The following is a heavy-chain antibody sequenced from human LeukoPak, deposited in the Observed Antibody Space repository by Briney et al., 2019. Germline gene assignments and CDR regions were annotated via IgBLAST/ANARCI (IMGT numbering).Heavy chain of an antibody. Sequence: GGSLRLSCAASGFTFSSYGMHWVRQAPGKGLEWVAVIWYDGSNKYYADSVKGRFTISRDNSKNTLYPQMNSLRAEDTAVYYCAREYCTNGVCYFDYWGQGTLVTVSS. CDR2: IWYDGSNK. D-gene: IGHD2-8*01. J-gene: IGHJ4*02. CDR1: GFTFSSYG. V-gene: IGHV3-33*01. CDR3: AREYCTNGVCYFDY.